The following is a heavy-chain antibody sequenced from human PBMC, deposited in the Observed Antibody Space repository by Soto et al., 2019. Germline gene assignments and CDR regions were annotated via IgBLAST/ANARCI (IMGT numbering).Heavy chain of an antibody. Sequence: GASVKVSCKASGYTYTSFGISSVRQAPGQGLEWMGWISAYNGNTNYAQKLQGRVTMTTDTSTSTAYMELRSLRSDDTAVYYCAREYCSGGSCYRNWFDPWGQGTLVTVSS. J-gene: IGHJ5*02. CDR2: ISAYNGNT. CDR3: AREYCSGGSCYRNWFDP. V-gene: IGHV1-18*01. CDR1: GYTYTSFG. D-gene: IGHD2-15*01.